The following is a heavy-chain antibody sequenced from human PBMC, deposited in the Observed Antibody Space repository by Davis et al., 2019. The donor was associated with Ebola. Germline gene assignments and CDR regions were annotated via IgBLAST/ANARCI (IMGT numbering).Heavy chain of an antibody. J-gene: IGHJ4*02. D-gene: IGHD3-16*01. CDR3: AREGELWITFPDY. CDR1: GFTVSSNY. Sequence: GESLKISCAASGFTVSSNYMSWVRQAPGKGLEWVANIKQDGSEKYYVDSVKGRFTISRDNDKNSLSLQMNGLRAEDTAVYYCAREGELWITFPDYWGQGTLVTVSS. CDR2: IKQDGSEK. V-gene: IGHV3-7*01.